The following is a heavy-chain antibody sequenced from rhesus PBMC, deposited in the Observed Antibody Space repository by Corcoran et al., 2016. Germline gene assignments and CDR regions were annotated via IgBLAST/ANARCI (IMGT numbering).Heavy chain of an antibody. V-gene: IGHV1S2*01. D-gene: IGHD6-43*01. CDR2: IIPSSGNT. Sequence: QVQLVQSGAEEKKPGSSVRVSCKASGYILTAYQIHWVRRAPRQGLQWVGTIIPSSGNTKYAQNFQGRVTMTRDTSTNTAYMELSSLRSEDTAMYYCAREGISSATGGLDSWGQGVVVTVSS. J-gene: IGHJ6*01. CDR3: AREGISSATGGLDS. CDR1: GYILTAYQ.